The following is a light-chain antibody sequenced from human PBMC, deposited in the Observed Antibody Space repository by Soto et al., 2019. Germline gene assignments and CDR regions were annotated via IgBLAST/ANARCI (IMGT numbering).Light chain of an antibody. CDR2: KAS. CDR3: QHYNSYSEA. Sequence: DIQMTQSPSTLSASFGDRVTITCRASQSVSDWLAWYQQKPGKAPKLLIYKASTLKSGVPSRFSGSGSGTEFTLTISSLQPDDFATYYCQHYNSYSEAFGQGTKVDIK. J-gene: IGKJ1*01. CDR1: QSVSDW. V-gene: IGKV1-5*03.